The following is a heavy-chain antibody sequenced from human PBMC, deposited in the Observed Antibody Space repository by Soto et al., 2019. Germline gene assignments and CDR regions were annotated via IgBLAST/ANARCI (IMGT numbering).Heavy chain of an antibody. V-gene: IGHV4-34*01. CDR2: INHSGST. CDR3: ARVGIQLWTHFDY. Sequence: TLSLTCAVYGGSFSGYYWSWIRQPPGKGLEWIGEINHSGSTNYNPSLKSRVTISVDTSKNQFSLKLSSVTAADTAVYYCARVGIQLWTHFDYWGQGTLVTAPQ. D-gene: IGHD5-18*01. J-gene: IGHJ4*02. CDR1: GGSFSGYY.